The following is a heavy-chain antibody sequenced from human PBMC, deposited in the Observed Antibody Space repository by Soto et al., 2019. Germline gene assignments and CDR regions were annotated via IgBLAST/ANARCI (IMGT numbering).Heavy chain of an antibody. CDR1: GGSISSGGYY. CDR3: ARWDWNYYFDY. J-gene: IGHJ4*02. CDR2: IYYSGST. V-gene: IGHV4-31*03. Sequence: LSLTCTVSGGSISSGGYYWSWIRQHPGKGLEWIGYIYYSGSTYYNPSLKSRVTISVDTSKNQFSLKLSSVTAADTAVYYCARWDWNYYFDYWGQGTLVTVSS. D-gene: IGHD1-7*01.